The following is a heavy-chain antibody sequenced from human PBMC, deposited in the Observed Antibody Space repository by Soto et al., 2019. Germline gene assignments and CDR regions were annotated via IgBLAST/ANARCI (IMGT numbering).Heavy chain of an antibody. J-gene: IGHJ3*02. D-gene: IGHD3-22*01. Sequence: ASVKVSCKASGYTFTSYYMHWVRQAPGQGLEWMGIINPSGGSTSYAQKFQGRATMTRDTSTSTVYMELSSLRSEDTAVYYCARGTYYYDSSGYYYGAFDIWGQGTMVTVSS. V-gene: IGHV1-46*01. CDR2: INPSGGST. CDR1: GYTFTSYY. CDR3: ARGTYYYDSSGYYYGAFDI.